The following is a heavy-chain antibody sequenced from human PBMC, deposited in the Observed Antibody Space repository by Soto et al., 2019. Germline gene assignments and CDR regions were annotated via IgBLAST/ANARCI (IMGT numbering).Heavy chain of an antibody. V-gene: IGHV4-30-2*01. CDR2: IYHSGST. D-gene: IGHD2-2*01. CDR3: ARQVPAARLNWFDP. Sequence: PSETLSLTCAVSGGSISSGGYSWSWIRQPPGKGLEWIGYIYHSGSTYYNPSLKSRVTISVDRSKNQFSLKLSSVTAADTAVYYCARQVPAARLNWFDPWGQGTLVTVSS. J-gene: IGHJ5*02. CDR1: GGSISSGGYS.